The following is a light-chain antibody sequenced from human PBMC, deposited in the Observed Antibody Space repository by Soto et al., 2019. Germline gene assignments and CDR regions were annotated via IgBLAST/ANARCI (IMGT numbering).Light chain of an antibody. CDR1: SRDMGAYNL. CDR3: STYTSRSTLV. V-gene: IGLV2-14*01. J-gene: IGLJ2*01. CDR2: EVR. Sequence: QSALTQPASVSGSPGQSITISCSGTSRDMGAYNLVSWYQQPPGKAPKLLIYEVRNRPSGISYRFSGSKSGTTASLTISSLLPEDEADYYCSTYTSRSTLVFGGGTKLTVL.